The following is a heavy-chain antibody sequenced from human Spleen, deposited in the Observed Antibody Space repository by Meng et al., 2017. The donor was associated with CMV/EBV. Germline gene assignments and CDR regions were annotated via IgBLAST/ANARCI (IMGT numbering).Heavy chain of an antibody. D-gene: IGHD3-3*01. J-gene: IGHJ4*02. CDR1: TSGAG. Sequence: TSGAGVGCIRQPPGEALEWLAHIYWNGDEGYSPSLKSKLTITKDTSRNQVVLRMTNMDPVDTATYYCAHSSRNYDFRSGYFYYFDYWGQGTLVTVSS. CDR2: IYWNGDE. V-gene: IGHV2-5*01. CDR3: AHSSRNYDFRSGYFYYFDY.